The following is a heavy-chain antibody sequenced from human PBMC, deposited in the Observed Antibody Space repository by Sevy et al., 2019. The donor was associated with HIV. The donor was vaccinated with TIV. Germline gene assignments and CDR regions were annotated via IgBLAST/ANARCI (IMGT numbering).Heavy chain of an antibody. V-gene: IGHV3-30*02. D-gene: IGHD2-8*02. CDR2: IRYDGSNE. CDR3: AKDRKVLLVVYAIPFDVFDI. Sequence: GGSLRLSCAASGFTFSNHGMHWVRQAPGKGLEWVAFIRYDGSNEYYGDSVKGRFTISRDNSKDRLYLKMNSLRPEDTAVYFCAKDRKVLLVVYAIPFDVFDIWGHGTMVTVSS. CDR1: GFTFSNHG. J-gene: IGHJ3*02.